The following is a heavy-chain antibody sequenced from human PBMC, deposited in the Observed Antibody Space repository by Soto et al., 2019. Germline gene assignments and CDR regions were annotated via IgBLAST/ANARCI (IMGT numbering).Heavy chain of an antibody. J-gene: IGHJ4*02. Sequence: EVQLVESGGGLIQPGGSLRLSCAVSGFTVSNNYMSWVRQAPGKGLEGVSVIYSGGYTAYGDSVKGRFTISRDNSKNTQYPQINSQGPPGPAVDYCATQPGGGGYWGQGTLVTVSS. CDR1: GFTVSNNY. CDR2: IYSGGYT. D-gene: IGHD2-2*01. V-gene: IGHV3-53*01. CDR3: ATQPGGGGY.